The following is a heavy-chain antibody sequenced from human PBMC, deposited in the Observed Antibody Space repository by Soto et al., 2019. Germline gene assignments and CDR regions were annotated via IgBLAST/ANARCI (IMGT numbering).Heavy chain of an antibody. J-gene: IGHJ4*02. CDR3: ASSLLTPFDY. D-gene: IGHD7-27*01. V-gene: IGHV3-74*01. CDR2: INSDGSST. CDR1: GFTFSSYW. Sequence: GGSLRLSCAASGFTFSSYWMHWVRQAPEKGLVWVSRINSDGSSTFYADSVKGRFTISRDNAKNTLYLQMNSLRAEDTAVYYCASSLLTPFDYWGQGTLVTVSS.